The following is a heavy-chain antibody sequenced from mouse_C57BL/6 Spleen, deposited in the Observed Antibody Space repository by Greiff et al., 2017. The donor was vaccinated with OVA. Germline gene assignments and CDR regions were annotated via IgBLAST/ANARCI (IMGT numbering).Heavy chain of an antibody. CDR2: IHPNSGST. CDR3: AREGIYYGNYGGAMDY. D-gene: IGHD2-1*01. V-gene: IGHV1-64*01. CDR1: GYTFTSYW. J-gene: IGHJ4*01. Sequence: QVQLQQSGAELVKPGASVKLSCKASGYTFTSYWMHWVKQRPGQGLEWIGMIHPNSGSTNYNEKFKSKATLTVDKSSSTAYMQLSSLTSEDSAVYYCAREGIYYGNYGGAMDYWGQGTSVTVSS.